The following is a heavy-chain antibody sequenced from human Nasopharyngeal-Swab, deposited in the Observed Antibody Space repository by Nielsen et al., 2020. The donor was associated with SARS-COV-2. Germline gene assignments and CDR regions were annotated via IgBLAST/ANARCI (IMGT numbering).Heavy chain of an antibody. J-gene: IGHJ5*02. CDR3: ARLWFDP. Sequence: GESLKISCAASGFTFSSYSVNWVRQAPGKGLEWVSSISSSSSYIYYADSVKGRFTISRDNAKNSLYLQMNSLRAEDTAVYYCARLWFDPWGQGTLVTVSS. CDR2: ISSSSSYI. V-gene: IGHV3-21*01. CDR1: GFTFSSYS.